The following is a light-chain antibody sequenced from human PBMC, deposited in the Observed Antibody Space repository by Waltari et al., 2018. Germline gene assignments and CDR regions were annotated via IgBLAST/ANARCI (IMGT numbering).Light chain of an antibody. CDR1: ALPQKD. CDR2: KDR. Sequence: SYELTQSPSVSLSPGQTARTTCTGDALPQKDAYCYHKKPGQAPVLIIFKDRERPSGIPERFSGSTSGTTVTLTITGVQAEDEADYYCLSPETRGSWVFGGGTKLTVL. J-gene: IGLJ2*01. V-gene: IGLV3-25*03. CDR3: LSPETRGSWV.